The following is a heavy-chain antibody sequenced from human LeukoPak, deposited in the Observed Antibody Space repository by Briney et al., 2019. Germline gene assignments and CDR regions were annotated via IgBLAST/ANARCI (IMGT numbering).Heavy chain of an antibody. CDR2: VYYSGSA. J-gene: IGHJ6*02. CDR1: GGSIRNYY. V-gene: IGHV4-59*12. Sequence: TSETLSLTCSVSGGSIRNYYWSWIRQPPRKGLEWIGHVYYSGSANYNPSLKSRVIISVDTSKDQFSLNLSSVTAADTAVYYCSRGTLDYYYYGMDVWGRGTTVTVSS. CDR3: SRGTLDYYYYGMDV.